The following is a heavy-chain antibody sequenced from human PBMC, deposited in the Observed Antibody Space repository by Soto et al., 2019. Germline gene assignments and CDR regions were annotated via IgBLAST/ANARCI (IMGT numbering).Heavy chain of an antibody. Sequence: PGGSLRLSCAASGFTFSSYWMSWVRQAPGKGLEWVANIKQDGSEKYYVDSVKGRFTISRDNAKNSLYLQMNSLRAEDTAVYYCARVEGYCSSTSCQLLLDYYGMDVWGQGTTVTVSS. V-gene: IGHV3-7*03. CDR2: IKQDGSEK. CDR1: GFTFSSYW. J-gene: IGHJ6*02. CDR3: ARVEGYCSSTSCQLLLDYYGMDV. D-gene: IGHD2-2*01.